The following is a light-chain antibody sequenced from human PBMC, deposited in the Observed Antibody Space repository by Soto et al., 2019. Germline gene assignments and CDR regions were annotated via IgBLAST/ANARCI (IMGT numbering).Light chain of an antibody. V-gene: IGLV4-60*02. Sequence: QAVVTQSSSASASLGSSVKLTCTLTSGHSSYIIAWHQQQPGKAPRYLMKLEGSGSYNKGSGVPDRFSGSSSGADRYLTISNLQFEDEADYYCETCDSNTHVVFGGGTKLTVL. CDR3: ETCDSNTHVV. J-gene: IGLJ2*01. CDR1: SGHSSYI. CDR2: LEGSGSY.